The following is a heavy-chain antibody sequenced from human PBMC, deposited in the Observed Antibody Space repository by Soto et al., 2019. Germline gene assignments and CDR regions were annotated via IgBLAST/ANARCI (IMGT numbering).Heavy chain of an antibody. V-gene: IGHV4-38-2*02. CDR2: IYQSGST. D-gene: IGHD1-26*01. CDR3: ARVLGAHLYYFDC. Sequence: PSVTLPIPCSLSAYSITIFNSCGWFRQTPGKGLEWIESIYQSGSTSYNQSLRSRATISVDTSKKRFSLKLSSVSAADTSVYYCARVLGAHLYYFDCWGQGLLVTVSS. J-gene: IGHJ4*02. CDR1: AYSITIFNS.